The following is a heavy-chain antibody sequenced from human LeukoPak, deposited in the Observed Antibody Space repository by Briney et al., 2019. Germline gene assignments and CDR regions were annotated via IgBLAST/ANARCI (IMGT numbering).Heavy chain of an antibody. CDR1: GFTFSSYS. Sequence: PGGSLTLSCAASGFTFSSYSMNWVRQAPGKGLEWVSYISSSSSTIYYADSVKGRFTISRDNAKNSLYLQMNSLIDEDTAVYYCARDRRAYYYGSGTPDVWGQGTTVTVSS. D-gene: IGHD3-10*01. J-gene: IGHJ6*02. CDR2: ISSSSSTI. CDR3: ARDRRAYYYGSGTPDV. V-gene: IGHV3-48*02.